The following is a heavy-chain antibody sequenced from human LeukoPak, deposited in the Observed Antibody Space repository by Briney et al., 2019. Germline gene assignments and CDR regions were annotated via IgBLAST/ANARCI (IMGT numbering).Heavy chain of an antibody. V-gene: IGHV3-23*01. Sequence: PGGSLRLSCATSGFTFSSYTMNWVRQAPGKGLEWVSGISGSDGSTYYADSVKGRFTTSRDNSKNTLYLQMNSLRVEDTAVYYCAKDPPGAGPDFDCWGQGTLVTVSS. CDR1: GFTFSSYT. CDR2: ISGSDGST. J-gene: IGHJ4*02. D-gene: IGHD6-19*01. CDR3: AKDPPGAGPDFDC.